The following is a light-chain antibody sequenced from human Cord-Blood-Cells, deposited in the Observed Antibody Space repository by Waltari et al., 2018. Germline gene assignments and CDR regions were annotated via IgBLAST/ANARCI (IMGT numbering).Light chain of an antibody. CDR1: STDVGGYNS. J-gene: IGLJ3*02. CDR2: DVS. Sequence: QSALTQPASVSGSPGQSITISCTGTSTDVGGYNSVSWYQQHPGKAPKLMIYDVSNRPSGVSNRFSGSKSGNTASLTISGLQAEGEADYYCSSYTSSSTLVFGGGTKLTVL. V-gene: IGLV2-14*01. CDR3: SSYTSSSTLV.